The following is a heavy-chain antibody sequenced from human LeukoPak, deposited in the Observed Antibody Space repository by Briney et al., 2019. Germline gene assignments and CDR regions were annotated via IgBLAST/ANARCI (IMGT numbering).Heavy chain of an antibody. V-gene: IGHV3-23*01. D-gene: IGHD3-10*01. Sequence: PGGSLRLSCTASGFTFGDYGMSWVRQAPGKGLEWVSAISGSGGSTYYADSVKGRFTISRDNSKNTLYLQMNSLRAEDTAVYYCAKLYRYYFDYWGQGTLVTVSS. CDR2: ISGSGGST. CDR1: GFTFGDYG. CDR3: AKLYRYYFDY. J-gene: IGHJ4*02.